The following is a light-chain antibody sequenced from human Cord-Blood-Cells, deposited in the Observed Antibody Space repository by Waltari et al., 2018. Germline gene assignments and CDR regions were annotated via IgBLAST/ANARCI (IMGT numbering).Light chain of an antibody. CDR2: DVS. V-gene: IGLV2-11*02. CDR1: SSDVGGYNY. J-gene: IGLJ1*01. CDR3: CSYAGSYTFV. Sequence: QSALTQPRSVSGSPGQSVTISCTRTSSDVGGYNYVSWYQQHPGKAPKRMIYDVSKRPSGVPDRFSGSKSGNTASLTISGLQAEDEADYYCCSYAGSYTFVFGTGTKVTVL.